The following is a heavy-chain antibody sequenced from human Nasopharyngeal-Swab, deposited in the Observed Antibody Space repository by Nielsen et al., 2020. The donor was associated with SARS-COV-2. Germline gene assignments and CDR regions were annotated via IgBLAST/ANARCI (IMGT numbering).Heavy chain of an antibody. D-gene: IGHD6-13*01. CDR1: GFTFSNAW. V-gene: IGHV3-15*01. J-gene: IGHJ5*02. CDR3: TTVRSSSLIDP. Sequence: GASLKISCAASGFTFSNAWMSWVRQAPGKGLEWVGRIKSKTDGGTTDYAAHVKGRFTISRDDSNNTLYLKMNSLKTEDTAVYYCTTVRSSSLIDPWGQGTLVTVSS. CDR2: IKSKTDGGTT.